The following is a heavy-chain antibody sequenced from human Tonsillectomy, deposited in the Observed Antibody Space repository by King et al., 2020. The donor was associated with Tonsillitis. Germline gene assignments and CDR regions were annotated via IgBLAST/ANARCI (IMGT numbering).Heavy chain of an antibody. D-gene: IGHD1-14*01. Sequence: VQLVESGGGLVKPGGSLRLSCAASGFTFSDCYMSWIRQAPGKGLEWISYISSGSSRTHYADSVKGRFTISRDNAKNSLYLQMNSLRAEDTAVYYCARDGIPHDRPYGTWGQGTLVTVSS. CDR2: ISSGSSRT. CDR3: ARDGIPHDRPYGT. J-gene: IGHJ4*02. V-gene: IGHV3-11*01. CDR1: GFTFSDCY.